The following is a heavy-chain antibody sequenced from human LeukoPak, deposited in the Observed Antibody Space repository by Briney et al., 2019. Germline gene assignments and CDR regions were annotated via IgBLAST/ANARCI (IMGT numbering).Heavy chain of an antibody. CDR2: IYPGDSDT. V-gene: IGHV5-51*01. J-gene: IGHJ4*02. CDR1: GSPFTSYW. CDR3: ARHRSGSYHSTLDY. D-gene: IGHD1-26*01. Sequence: GEPLKISCKGSGSPFTSYWTGWWGRMPGKGLEWMGIIYPGDSDTGYSPTFQAQATFSADKSFGTPYLQWTSLKPPAPPRNYCARHRSGSYHSTLDYWGQGTLVTVSS.